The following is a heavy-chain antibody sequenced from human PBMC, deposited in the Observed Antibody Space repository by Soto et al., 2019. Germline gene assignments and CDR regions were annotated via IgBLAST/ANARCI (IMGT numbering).Heavy chain of an antibody. CDR2: INPASGST. D-gene: IGHD6-25*01. V-gene: IGHV1-46*01. Sequence: QVQLVQSGAEVKKPGASVKVSCRTSGYTFTHYYIHWVRQAPGQGLEWLGIINPASGSTNYAQDFQGKAPLTMDPPPPTAYMELGALRVKDPAIFYGARDLAAGNPWGKETLVT. CDR1: GYTFTHYY. CDR3: ARDLAAGNP. J-gene: IGHJ5*02.